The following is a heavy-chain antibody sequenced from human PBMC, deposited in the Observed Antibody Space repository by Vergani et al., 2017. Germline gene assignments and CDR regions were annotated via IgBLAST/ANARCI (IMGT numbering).Heavy chain of an antibody. J-gene: IGHJ3*02. CDR2: ISSSTSYI. CDR3: AGDRSAYCTNGVCYRAFDI. Sequence: EVQLVESGGGLVTPGGSLRLSCAASGFTFSSYSMNWVRQAPGKGLEWASSISSSTSYIDYADSVKGRFTMSRDNAKHSLYLQMNSLRAEDTAVYYCAGDRSAYCTNGVCYRAFDIWGQGTMVTVSA. D-gene: IGHD2-8*01. V-gene: IGHV3-21*01. CDR1: GFTFSSYS.